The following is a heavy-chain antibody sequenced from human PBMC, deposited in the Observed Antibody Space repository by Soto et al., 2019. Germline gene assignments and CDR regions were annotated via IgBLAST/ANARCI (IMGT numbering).Heavy chain of an antibody. Sequence: QVQLVQSGAEVKKPGASVKVSCKASGYTFTSYDINWVRQATGQGLEWMGWMNPNSGNTGYAHKFQGRVTMTRNTSISTAYMEVSSLRSDDTAVYYCARSVEWLASFDYWGQGTLVTVSS. V-gene: IGHV1-8*01. D-gene: IGHD6-19*01. CDR3: ARSVEWLASFDY. CDR2: MNPNSGNT. CDR1: GYTFTSYD. J-gene: IGHJ4*02.